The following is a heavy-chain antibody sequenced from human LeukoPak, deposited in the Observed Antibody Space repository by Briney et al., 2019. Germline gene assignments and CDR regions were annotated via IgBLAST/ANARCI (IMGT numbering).Heavy chain of an antibody. Sequence: PSETLSLTCTVSGGSISSYYWSWLRQPAGKGLEWIGRIYSSGTTNYNSSLKSRVTMSIDTSKNQFSLNLSSVTAADTAVYYCARVSHRVVTANWGSYYYYLDVWGKGTTVTVSS. CDR3: ARVSHRVVTANWGSYYYYLDV. CDR1: GGSISSYY. CDR2: IYSSGTT. J-gene: IGHJ6*03. V-gene: IGHV4-4*07. D-gene: IGHD2-15*01.